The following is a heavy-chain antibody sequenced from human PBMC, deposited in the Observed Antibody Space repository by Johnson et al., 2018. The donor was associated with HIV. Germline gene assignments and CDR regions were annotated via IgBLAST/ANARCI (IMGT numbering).Heavy chain of an antibody. CDR2: INSDGSST. D-gene: IGHD3-16*02. V-gene: IGHV3-74*02. CDR1: GFTFDDYG. Sequence: VQLMESGGGVVRPGGSLRLSCAASGFTFDDYGMSWVRQVPGKGLVWVSRINSDGSSTSYADSVKGRFTISRDNAENTLYLQMNSLRAEDTAVYFCTTGRALSFLPPAFDIWGQGTMVTVSS. CDR3: TTGRALSFLPPAFDI. J-gene: IGHJ3*02.